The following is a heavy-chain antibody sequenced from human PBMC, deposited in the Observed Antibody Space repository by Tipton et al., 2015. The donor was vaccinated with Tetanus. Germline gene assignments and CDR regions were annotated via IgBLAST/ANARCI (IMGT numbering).Heavy chain of an antibody. J-gene: IGHJ4*02. Sequence: SLRLSCSVSGFLFSSYIMNWVRQAPGRGLEWVSSISSTTSYIYYSDSVKGRFTISRDNAKNSLYLQMNSLTADDTAVYFCASGSSLDYWGQGTLVTVSS. V-gene: IGHV3-21*01. D-gene: IGHD6-6*01. CDR2: ISSTTSYI. CDR1: GFLFSSYI. CDR3: ASGSSLDY.